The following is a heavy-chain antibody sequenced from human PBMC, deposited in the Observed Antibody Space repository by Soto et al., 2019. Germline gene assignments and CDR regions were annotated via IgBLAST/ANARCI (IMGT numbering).Heavy chain of an antibody. J-gene: IGHJ5*02. V-gene: IGHV3-48*02. CDR2: ITSDSSTI. Sequence: GGSPRLFCAASGFTFSRYSMNWVRQAPGKGLEWISYITSDSSTIYYADSVKGRFTISRDNAKNSLFLQMSSLRDEDTAMYYCARVAGRAGSFAPRVQGTLVTVSS. CDR3: ARVAGRAGSFAP. CDR1: GFTFSRYS. D-gene: IGHD6-13*01.